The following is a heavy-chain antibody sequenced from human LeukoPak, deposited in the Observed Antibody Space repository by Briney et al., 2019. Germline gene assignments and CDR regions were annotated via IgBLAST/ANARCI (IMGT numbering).Heavy chain of an antibody. Sequence: SETLSLTCTVSGGSISSSYYNWGWIRQPPGKGLEWIGSVYYSGSTYYNPSLRSRVTISVDTSKNQFSLKLSSVTAADTAVYYCARDSTGRGYTYGEFDYWGQGTLVTVSS. CDR3: ARDSTGRGYTYGEFDY. J-gene: IGHJ4*02. CDR1: GGSISSSYYN. CDR2: VYYSGST. D-gene: IGHD5-18*01. V-gene: IGHV4-39*07.